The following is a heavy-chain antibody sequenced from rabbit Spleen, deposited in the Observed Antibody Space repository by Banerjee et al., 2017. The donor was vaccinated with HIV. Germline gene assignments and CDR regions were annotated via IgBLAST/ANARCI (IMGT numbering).Heavy chain of an antibody. V-gene: IGHV1S7*01. CDR3: ARYYIFYGMDL. D-gene: IGHD1-1*01. CDR1: GFDFSSYS. Sequence: QLEETGGGLVQPGGSLTLSCKSSGFDFSSYSMSWVRQAPGKGLEWIGAIYTGRGGTDYANWVNGRFTISSDNAHYTVDLHMNSLTAADTATYFCARYYIFYGMDLWGPGTLVTVS. J-gene: IGHJ6*01. CDR2: IYTGRGGT.